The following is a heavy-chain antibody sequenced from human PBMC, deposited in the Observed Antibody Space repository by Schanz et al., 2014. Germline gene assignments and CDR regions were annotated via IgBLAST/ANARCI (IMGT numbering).Heavy chain of an antibody. Sequence: EVQLVESGGGLVKPGGSLRLSCAASGFAFSAYSMNWVRQAPGKGLEWVSSISSSGSYIYFPDSVKGRFTISRDNAKNSLYLQMNSLRADDTAVYYCARDMLRRYGALEIWGRGTMVTVSS. CDR3: ARDMLRRYGALEI. J-gene: IGHJ3*02. D-gene: IGHD2-8*01. CDR1: GFAFSAYS. CDR2: ISSSGSYI. V-gene: IGHV3-21*01.